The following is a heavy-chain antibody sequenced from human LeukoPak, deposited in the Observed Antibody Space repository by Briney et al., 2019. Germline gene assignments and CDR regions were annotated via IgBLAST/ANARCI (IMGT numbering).Heavy chain of an antibody. J-gene: IGHJ4*02. Sequence: PSETLSLTCTVSGGSISSGSYYWSWIRQPAGKGLEWIGRIYTSGSTNYNPSLKSRVTISVDTSKNQFSLKLSSVTAADTAVYYCARGPYDFWSGYYDYWGQGTLVTVSP. CDR1: GGSISSGSYY. CDR3: ARGPYDFWSGYYDY. D-gene: IGHD3-3*01. CDR2: IYTSGST. V-gene: IGHV4-61*02.